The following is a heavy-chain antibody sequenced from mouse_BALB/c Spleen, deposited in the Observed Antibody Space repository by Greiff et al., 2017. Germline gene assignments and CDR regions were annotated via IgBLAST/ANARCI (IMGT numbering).Heavy chain of an antibody. J-gene: IGHJ4*01. CDR1: GYTFTSYW. V-gene: IGHV1-87*01. Sequence: VKLVESGAELARPGASVKLSCKASGYTFTSYWMQWVKQRPGQGLEWIGAIYPGDGDTRYNQKFKGKATLTADKSSISAYMQLSSLASEDSAVYYCARTTATAMDYWGQGTSVTVAS. CDR2: IYPGDGDT. CDR3: ARTTATAMDY. D-gene: IGHD1-2*01.